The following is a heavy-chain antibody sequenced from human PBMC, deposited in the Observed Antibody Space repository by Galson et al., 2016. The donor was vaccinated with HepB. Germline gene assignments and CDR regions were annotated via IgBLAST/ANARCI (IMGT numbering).Heavy chain of an antibody. CDR3: ARRNADYYSYGLDV. J-gene: IGHJ6*02. V-gene: IGHV4-39*01. D-gene: IGHD2-2*01. CDR2: VSSSGGA. CDR1: GGSISSSNSY. Sequence: SETLSLTCTVSGGSISSSNSYWGWIRQPPTKGLEWIGSVSSSGGAYYNPSLHIRVTISVDTSKNQFSLRINSVTAADSAIYYCARRNADYYSYGLDVWGQGTTVIVSS.